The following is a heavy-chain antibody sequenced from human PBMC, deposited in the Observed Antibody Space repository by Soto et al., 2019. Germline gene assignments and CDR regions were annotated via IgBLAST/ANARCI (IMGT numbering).Heavy chain of an antibody. CDR2: ITYTGVST. J-gene: IGHJ4*02. CDR1: GFTFSSYG. V-gene: IGHV3-23*01. CDR3: ARAEGGIFDY. Sequence: GGSLRLSCAASGFTFSSYGMSWVRQAPGKGLEWVSSITYTGVSTYYADSVKGRFTISRDNSRDTLFLQMNSLRAEDTAVYYCARAEGGIFDYWGQGTLVTVSS.